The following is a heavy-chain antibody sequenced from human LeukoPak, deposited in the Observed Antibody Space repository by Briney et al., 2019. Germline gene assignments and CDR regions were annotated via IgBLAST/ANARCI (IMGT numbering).Heavy chain of an antibody. CDR1: GGSISSSSYY. CDR3: ARAERRPYYDSSGFQDAFDI. V-gene: IGHV4-39*07. Sequence: SETLSLTCTVSGGSISSSSYYWGWIRQPPGKGLEWIGSIYYSGNTYYNPSLKSRVTISVDTSKNQFSLKLSSVTAAGTAVYYCARAERRPYYDSSGFQDAFDIWGQGTMVTVSS. CDR2: IYYSGNT. J-gene: IGHJ3*02. D-gene: IGHD3-22*01.